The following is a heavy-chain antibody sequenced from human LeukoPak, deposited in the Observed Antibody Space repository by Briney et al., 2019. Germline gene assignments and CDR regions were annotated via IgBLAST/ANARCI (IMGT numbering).Heavy chain of an antibody. J-gene: IGHJ4*02. CDR3: AGQYSSGWYGLFDY. CDR2: IYYSGST. Sequence: PSETLSLTCTVSGGSISSSSYYWGCIRQPPGKGLEWNGSIYYSGSTYYNPSLKSRVTISVDTSKNQVSLKLSSVTPADTAVYYCAGQYSSGWYGLFDYWGQGTLVTVSS. D-gene: IGHD6-19*01. V-gene: IGHV4-39*01. CDR1: GGSISSSSYY.